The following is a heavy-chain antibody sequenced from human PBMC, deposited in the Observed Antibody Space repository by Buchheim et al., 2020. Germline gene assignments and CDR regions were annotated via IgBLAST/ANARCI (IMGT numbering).Heavy chain of an antibody. CDR1: GFTYSRFY. CDR2: LSYDGTNE. V-gene: IGHV3-30*14. CDR3: ARGEKSFDFDY. J-gene: IGHJ4*02. Sequence: QVQLVVFGGGVVQPGRSLRLFCAPSGFTYSRFYIHWARHAPGTALEWVGDLSYDGTNEYYAESVKGRFTIPRDNCKNTVSIQMDSLRLEDTAVYYCARGEKSFDFDYRGQGTL.